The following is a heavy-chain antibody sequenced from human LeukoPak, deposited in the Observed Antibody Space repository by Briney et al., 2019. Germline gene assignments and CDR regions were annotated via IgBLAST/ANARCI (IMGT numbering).Heavy chain of an antibody. J-gene: IGHJ4*02. CDR3: ARRLPVLVAGMGFYDY. CDR2: IYYSGST. CDR1: GGSISSSSYY. D-gene: IGHD6-19*01. V-gene: IGHV4-39*01. Sequence: PSETLSLPCTVSGGSISSSSYYWGWIRPPPGKGLEWFGSIYYSGSTYYNPSLKSRVTISVDTSKNQFSLKLSSVTAADTAVYYCARRLPVLVAGMGFYDYWGQGTLVTVSS.